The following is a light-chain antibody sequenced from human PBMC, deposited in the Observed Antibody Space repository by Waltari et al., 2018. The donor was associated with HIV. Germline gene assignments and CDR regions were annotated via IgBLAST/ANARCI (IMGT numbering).Light chain of an antibody. J-gene: IGKJ4*01. CDR3: QQYYSTPFT. CDR1: QSVLYSSNNKNY. Sequence: DIVMTQSPDSLVVSLGERATINCKSSQSVLYSSNNKNYLACDQQKPGQHPKLLIYWASTRESGVPDRFSGSGSGTDFTLTISSLQAEDVAVYYCQQYYSTPFTFGGGTKVEIK. CDR2: WAS. V-gene: IGKV4-1*01.